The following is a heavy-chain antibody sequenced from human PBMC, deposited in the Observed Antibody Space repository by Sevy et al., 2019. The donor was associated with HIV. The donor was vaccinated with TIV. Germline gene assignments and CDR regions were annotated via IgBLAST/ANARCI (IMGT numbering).Heavy chain of an antibody. CDR3: ARGFLEWLFPRPFDY. CDR1: GFTFSDYY. D-gene: IGHD3-3*01. V-gene: IGHV3-11*01. J-gene: IGHJ4*02. Sequence: GGSLRLSCAASGFTFSDYYMSWIRQAPGKGLEWVSYISSSGSTIYYADSVKGRFTISRDNAKNSLYLQMNSLRAEDTAVYYCARGFLEWLFPRPFDYWGQGTLVNVSS. CDR2: ISSSGSTI.